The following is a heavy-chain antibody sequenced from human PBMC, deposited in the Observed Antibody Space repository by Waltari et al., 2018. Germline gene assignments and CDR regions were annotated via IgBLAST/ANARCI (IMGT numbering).Heavy chain of an antibody. Sequence: IGYADSVKGRFTISRDNAKNSLYLQMNSLRAEDTALYYCAKDRQWELRGGGIFDYWGQGTLVTVSS. J-gene: IGHJ4*02. CDR2: I. D-gene: IGHD1-26*01. CDR3: AKDRQWELRGGGIFDY. V-gene: IGHV3-9*01.